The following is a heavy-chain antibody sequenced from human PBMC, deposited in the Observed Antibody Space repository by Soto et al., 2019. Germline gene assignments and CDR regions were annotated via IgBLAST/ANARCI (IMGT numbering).Heavy chain of an antibody. V-gene: IGHV3-7*03. CDR2: IKPDGSAT. D-gene: IGHD3-16*01. CDR3: FGGNGGPQ. Sequence: HPGGSLRLSCATSDFTFRNYWMNWVRQAPGKGLEWVANIKPDGSATNYVDSVKGRFTISRDNVRNSVSLQMNSLGVEDTAVYFCFGGNGGPQWGQGTLVTVSS. CDR1: DFTFRNYW. J-gene: IGHJ4*02.